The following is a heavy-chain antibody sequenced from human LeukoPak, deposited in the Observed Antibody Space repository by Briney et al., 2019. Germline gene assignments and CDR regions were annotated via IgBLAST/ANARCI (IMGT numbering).Heavy chain of an antibody. J-gene: IGHJ4*02. CDR2: ISSSSSNYI. D-gene: IGHD2-15*01. CDR1: GFTFSSYS. Sequence: GGSLRLSCAASGFTFSSYSMNWVRQAPGKGLEWVSSISSSSSNYIYYADSVKGRFTISRDDSKNTMFLQMTNLRPDDTAVYFCAKDRMTVFESWGQGTLVTVSS. V-gene: IGHV3-21*01. CDR3: AKDRMTVFES.